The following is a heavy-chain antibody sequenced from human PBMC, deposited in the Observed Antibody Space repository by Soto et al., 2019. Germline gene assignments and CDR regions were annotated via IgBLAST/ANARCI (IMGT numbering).Heavy chain of an antibody. Sequence: QVQLVQSGAEVKKPGSSVKVSCKASGDTFSNYTISWVRQVPGQGLEWMGRIIPILNIANYAQKFQGRVTITADKPTSTAYMELSSLRSEDTAVYYCARVSEMGTVTKGYYYYMDVWGKGTTVTVSS. V-gene: IGHV1-69*02. CDR2: IIPILNIA. CDR1: GDTFSNYT. CDR3: ARVSEMGTVTKGYYYYMDV. D-gene: IGHD4-17*01. J-gene: IGHJ6*03.